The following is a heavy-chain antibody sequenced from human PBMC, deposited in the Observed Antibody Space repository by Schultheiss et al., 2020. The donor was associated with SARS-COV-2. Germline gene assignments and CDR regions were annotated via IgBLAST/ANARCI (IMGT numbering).Heavy chain of an antibody. Sequence: VKVSCKVSGYTLTELSMHWVRQAPGKGLEWMGGFDPEDGETIYAQKFQGRVTMTEDTSTDTAYMELSSLRSEDTAVYYCARGLNFYYDILTGYYRPLDYWGQGTLVTVSS. CDR3: ARGLNFYYDILTGYYRPLDY. D-gene: IGHD3-9*01. J-gene: IGHJ4*02. CDR2: FDPEDGET. CDR1: GYTLTELS. V-gene: IGHV1-24*01.